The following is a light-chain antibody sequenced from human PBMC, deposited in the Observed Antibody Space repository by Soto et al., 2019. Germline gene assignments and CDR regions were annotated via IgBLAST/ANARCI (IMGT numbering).Light chain of an antibody. CDR2: HTS. Sequence: ETVLTQSPGTLSLSPGERATLSCRASQSVGGSLAWYQQRPGQAPRLLVYHTSNRATGIPDRFSASGSGTDFTLTISSLQSGDFAVYHCQQYNKWPPTFGQGTKVDI. CDR3: QQYNKWPPT. J-gene: IGKJ1*01. CDR1: QSVGGS. V-gene: IGKV3D-15*01.